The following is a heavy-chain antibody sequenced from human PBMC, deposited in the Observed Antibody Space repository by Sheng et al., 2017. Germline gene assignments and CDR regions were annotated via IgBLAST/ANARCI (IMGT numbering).Heavy chain of an antibody. Sequence: EVQLVESGGGLVKPGGYLRLSCAASGFTFSSYSMNWVRQAPGKGLEWVSSISSSSSYIYYADSVKGRFTISRDNAKNSLYLQMNSLRAEDTAVYYCARARTVTPFFYYYYYMDVWGQGPRSPSP. CDR2: ISSSSSYI. J-gene: IGHJ6*03. V-gene: IGHV3-21*01. CDR3: ARARTVTPFFYYYYYMDV. CDR1: GFTFSSYS. D-gene: IGHD4-17*01.